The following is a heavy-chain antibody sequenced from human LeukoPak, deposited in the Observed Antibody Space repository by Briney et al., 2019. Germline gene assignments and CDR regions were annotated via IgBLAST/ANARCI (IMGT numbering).Heavy chain of an antibody. CDR1: GFTFSDYW. Sequence: PGGSLRHSYATSGFTFSDYWMSWVRHSPGKGLEWVADIKQDGSDKKYVDSVKGRFTISRDNAKKSLYLQMDSLRAEDTAVYYCARSLWPADYWGQGTLVTVSS. J-gene: IGHJ4*02. V-gene: IGHV3-7*01. D-gene: IGHD3-10*01. CDR2: IKQDGSDK. CDR3: ARSLWPADY.